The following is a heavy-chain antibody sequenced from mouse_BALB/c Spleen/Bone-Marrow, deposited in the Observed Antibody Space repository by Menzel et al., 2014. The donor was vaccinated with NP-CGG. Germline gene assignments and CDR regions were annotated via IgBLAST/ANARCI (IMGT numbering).Heavy chain of an antibody. CDR1: GYTFTNYV. D-gene: IGHD2-1*01. Sequence: VQLKESGPELVKPGASVKMSCKASGYTFTNYVMHWVKQTPGQGLEWIGYINPYTGGTKFNEKFKGKATLTSDKSSSTVYMELSSLTSEDSAVYFCSRGDGNGPFYWYFDFWGAGTSVTVSS. V-gene: IGHV1-14*01. CDR3: SRGDGNGPFYWYFDF. CDR2: INPYTGGT. J-gene: IGHJ1*01.